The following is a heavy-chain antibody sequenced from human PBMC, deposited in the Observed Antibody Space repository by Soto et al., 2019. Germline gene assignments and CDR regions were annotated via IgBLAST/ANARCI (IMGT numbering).Heavy chain of an antibody. CDR3: ARVWGGAFDI. J-gene: IGHJ3*02. Sequence: SETLSLTCTVSGGSISSRGYYWCWIRQPPGKGLEWIGTIYYSGSTYYNPSLKSRVTISVDTSKNQFSLKLSSVTAADTAVYYCARVWGGAFDIWGQGTMVTVSS. CDR2: IYYSGST. V-gene: IGHV4-39*07. CDR1: GGSISSRGYY. D-gene: IGHD3-10*01.